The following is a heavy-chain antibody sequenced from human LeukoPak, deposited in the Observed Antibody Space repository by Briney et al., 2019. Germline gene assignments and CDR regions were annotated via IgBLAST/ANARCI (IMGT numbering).Heavy chain of an antibody. D-gene: IGHD6-13*01. CDR1: GYSISSSYY. V-gene: IGHV4-38-2*01. CDR3: ARGNEYSSSSNFDY. Sequence: PSETLSLTCAVSGYSISSSYYWGWIRQPPGKGLEWIGSIYYSGSTYYNPSLKSRVTISVDTSKNQFSLKLSSVTAADTAVYYCARGNEYSSSSNFDYWGQGTLVTVSS. J-gene: IGHJ4*02. CDR2: IYYSGST.